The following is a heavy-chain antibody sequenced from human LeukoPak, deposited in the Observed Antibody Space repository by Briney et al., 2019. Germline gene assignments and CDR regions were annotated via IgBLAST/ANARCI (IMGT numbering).Heavy chain of an antibody. J-gene: IGHJ4*02. CDR2: NYYSRSA. V-gene: IGHV4-39*07. D-gene: IGHD3-10*01. CDR3: ARGLLWFGDSYYFDY. Sequence: PSETLSLTCTVSGGSISSSSYYWGWIRQPPGKGLEWIGNNYYSRSAYYYPSLKSLVTISVDTSNNQFSLKLSSVTAADTAVYYCARGLLWFGDSYYFDYWGQGTLVTVAS. CDR1: GGSISSSSYY.